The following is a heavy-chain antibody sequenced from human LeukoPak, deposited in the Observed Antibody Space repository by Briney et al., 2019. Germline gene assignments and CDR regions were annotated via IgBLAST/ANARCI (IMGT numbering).Heavy chain of an antibody. V-gene: IGHV4-34*01. CDR1: GGSFSGYY. CDR3: ARSQNVVVASFDY. Sequence: SETLSLTCAVYGGSFSGYYWSWIRQPPGKGLEWIGEINHSGSTNYNPSLKSRVTISVDTSKNQFSLKLSSVTAADTAVYYCARSQNVVVASFDYWGQGTLVTVSS. D-gene: IGHD2-15*01. J-gene: IGHJ4*02. CDR2: INHSGST.